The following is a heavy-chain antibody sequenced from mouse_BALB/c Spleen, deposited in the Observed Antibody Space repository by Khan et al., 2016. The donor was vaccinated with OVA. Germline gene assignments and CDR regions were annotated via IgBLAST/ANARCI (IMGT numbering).Heavy chain of an antibody. CDR3: ARGTTVVADY. J-gene: IGHJ2*01. CDR1: GYAFSSYW. D-gene: IGHD1-1*01. Sequence: VQLQQSGAELVRPGSSVKISCKASGYAFSSYWMNWVKQRPGQGLEWIGQIYPGDGDTNYNGKFKGKATLTADKSSSTAYMQRSRLTYEDSAVDFYARGTTVVADYWGKGTTLTVSS. V-gene: IGHV1-80*01. CDR2: IYPGDGDT.